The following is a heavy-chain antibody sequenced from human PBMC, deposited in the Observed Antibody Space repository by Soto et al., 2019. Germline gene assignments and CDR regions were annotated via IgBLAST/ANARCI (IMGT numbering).Heavy chain of an antibody. V-gene: IGHV3-30*09. CDR2: ISYDGKDQ. Sequence: LRLSCAASGFIFANYAMHWVRQAPGKGLECVAVISYDGKDQFSADSVKGRFAISRDNAKDSLFLQMNNLRAEDTAVYYCVRDWSTFWGMDVWGQGTTVTVSS. CDR1: GFIFANYA. J-gene: IGHJ6*02. CDR3: VRDWSTFWGMDV.